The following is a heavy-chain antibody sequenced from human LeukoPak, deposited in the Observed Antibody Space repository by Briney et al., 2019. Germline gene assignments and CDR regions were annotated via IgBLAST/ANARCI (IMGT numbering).Heavy chain of an antibody. Sequence: GGSLRLSCAASGFPVSDNYMSWVRQAPGKGLEWVSIIYSDGTTYYADSVKGRFTISRDNSKNSLYLQMNSLRAEDTAVYYCAKDPARDYYDSSGYRAGAFDIWGQGTMVTVSS. CDR1: GFPVSDNY. D-gene: IGHD3-22*01. CDR3: AKDPARDYYDSSGYRAGAFDI. J-gene: IGHJ3*02. CDR2: IYSDGTT. V-gene: IGHV3-66*01.